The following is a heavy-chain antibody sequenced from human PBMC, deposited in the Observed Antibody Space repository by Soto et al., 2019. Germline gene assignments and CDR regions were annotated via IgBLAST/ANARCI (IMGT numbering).Heavy chain of an antibody. D-gene: IGHD5-12*01. CDR2: ITAGGFNT. CDR1: GFTFSNDD. J-gene: IGHJ4*02. Sequence: EVQLLESGGDLVQPGGSLRLSCVASGFTFSNDDLSWVRQASGKGLEWVSAITAGGFNTYYADSVKGRFTISRDNSKNTLYLQMTSLRAEDTAVYYCAKNIGEFTGYANFDYWGQGTLVTVSS. CDR3: AKNIGEFTGYANFDY. V-gene: IGHV3-23*01.